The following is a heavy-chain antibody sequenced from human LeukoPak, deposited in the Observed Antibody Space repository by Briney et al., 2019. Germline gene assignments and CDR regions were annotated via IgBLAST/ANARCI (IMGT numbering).Heavy chain of an antibody. CDR1: GFTFSSYA. Sequence: GGSLRLSCAASGFTFSSYAMHWVRQAPGEGLEWVAVISYDGSNKYYADSVKGRFTISRDNSKNTLYLQMNSLRAEDTAVYYCARGARLTMVRGVIRYFYMDVWGIGTTVTISS. CDR2: ISYDGSNK. J-gene: IGHJ6*03. V-gene: IGHV3-30*14. CDR3: ARGARLTMVRGVIRYFYMDV. D-gene: IGHD3-10*01.